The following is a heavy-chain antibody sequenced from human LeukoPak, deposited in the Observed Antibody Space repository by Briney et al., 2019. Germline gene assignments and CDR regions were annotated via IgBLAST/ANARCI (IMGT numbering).Heavy chain of an antibody. CDR3: ARVPIFKASGSYSDY. CDR1: GGSISSSSYY. V-gene: IGHV4-39*07. Sequence: SETLSLTCTVSGGSISSSSYYWGWIRQPPGKGLEWIGSIYYSGSTYYNPSLKSRVTISVDTSKNQFSLELSSVTAADTAVYYCARVPIFKASGSYSDYWGQGTLVTVSS. CDR2: IYYSGST. J-gene: IGHJ4*02. D-gene: IGHD1-26*01.